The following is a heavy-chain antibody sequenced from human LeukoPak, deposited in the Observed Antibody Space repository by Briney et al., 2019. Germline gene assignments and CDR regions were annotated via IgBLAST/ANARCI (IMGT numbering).Heavy chain of an antibody. V-gene: IGHV3-73*01. CDR2: IRSRVNSYAT. D-gene: IGHD3-3*01. J-gene: IGHJ6*02. Sequence: GGSLKLSCAASGFPLSGSAIDWVRQASGKGLEWVGRIRSRVNSYATSYAASVQGRFTISRDDAENTAYLQMAGLRSEDTAVYYCARGAIFGVTPRGYGMDVWGQGTTVTVSS. CDR3: ARGAIFGVTPRGYGMDV. CDR1: GFPLSGSA.